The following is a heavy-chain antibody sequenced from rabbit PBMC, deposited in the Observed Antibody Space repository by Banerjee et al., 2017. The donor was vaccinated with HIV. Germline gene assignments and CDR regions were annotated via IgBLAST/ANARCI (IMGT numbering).Heavy chain of an antibody. J-gene: IGHJ4*01. V-gene: IGHV1S47*01. D-gene: IGHD1-1*01. CDR1: GFDFSSYG. CDR2: IVIGDGST. Sequence: QEQLVESGGGLVQPGGSLKLSCKASGFDFSSYGVSWVRQAPGKGLEWIGTIVIGDGSTYYASWVNGLFTISSHNAQNTLYLQLNSLTAADTATYFCARDRASGSGYGTLFNLWGPGTLVTVS. CDR3: ARDRASGSGYGTLFNL.